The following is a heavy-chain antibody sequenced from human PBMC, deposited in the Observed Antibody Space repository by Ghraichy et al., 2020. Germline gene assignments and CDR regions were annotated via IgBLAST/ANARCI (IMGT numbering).Heavy chain of an antibody. Sequence: LSLTCAASGFTFSSYAMSWVRQAPGKGLEWVSVISGSGGSTYYAGSVKGRFTISRDNSKNTLYLQMNSVRAEDTAVYYCAKQQPLDCWGQGTLVTVSS. CDR3: AKQQPLDC. CDR1: GFTFSSYA. J-gene: IGHJ4*02. D-gene: IGHD6-13*01. V-gene: IGHV3-23*01. CDR2: ISGSGGST.